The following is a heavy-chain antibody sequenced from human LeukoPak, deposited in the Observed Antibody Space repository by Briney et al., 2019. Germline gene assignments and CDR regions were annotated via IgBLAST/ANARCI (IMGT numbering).Heavy chain of an antibody. D-gene: IGHD3-10*01. Sequence: GGSLRLSCAASGFTFSSYWMSWLRQAPGKGLEWVSYISSSGSTIYYADSVKGRFTISRDNAKNSLYLQMNSLRAEDTAVYYCARDWGIRGVNPWFDPWGQGTLVTVSS. J-gene: IGHJ5*02. CDR2: ISSSGSTI. V-gene: IGHV3-11*01. CDR1: GFTFSSYW. CDR3: ARDWGIRGVNPWFDP.